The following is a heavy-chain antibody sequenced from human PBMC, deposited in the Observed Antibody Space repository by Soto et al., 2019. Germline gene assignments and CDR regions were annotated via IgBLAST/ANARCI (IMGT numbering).Heavy chain of an antibody. J-gene: IGHJ6*02. D-gene: IGHD2-2*01. CDR3: ARSSRYIVVRKPTGNQDYYGMDV. CDR2: IIPVFGTT. V-gene: IGHV1-69*01. Sequence: QVQLVQSGAEVKKPGSSVKVFCKASGGTFSNYTISWVRQAPGQGREWMGGIIPVFGTTDYEQKFQCRVTITADGSTSTAYLKLSSLRSADTAVYYCARSSRYIVVRKPTGNQDYYGMDVWGQGTTVTVSS. CDR1: GGTFSNYT.